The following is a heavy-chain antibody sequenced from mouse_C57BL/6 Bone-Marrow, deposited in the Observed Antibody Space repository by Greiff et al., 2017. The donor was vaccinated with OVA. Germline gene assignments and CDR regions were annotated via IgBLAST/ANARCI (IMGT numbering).Heavy chain of an antibody. D-gene: IGHD1-1*01. CDR3: AKFITPG. V-gene: IGHV1-81*01. Sequence: QVQLQQSGAELARPGASVKLSCKASGYTFTSYGISWVKQRTGQGLEWIGEIYPRSGNTYYNEKFKGKATLTADKSSSTAYMELRSLTSEDSAVYFCAKFITPGWGQGATLTVSS. J-gene: IGHJ2*01. CDR1: GYTFTSYG. CDR2: IYPRSGNT.